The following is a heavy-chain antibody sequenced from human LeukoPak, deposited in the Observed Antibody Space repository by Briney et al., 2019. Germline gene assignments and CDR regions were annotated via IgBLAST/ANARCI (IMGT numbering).Heavy chain of an antibody. CDR2: IASDGSST. CDR3: ARTRDSSWYLGAFDI. D-gene: IGHD6-13*01. J-gene: IGHJ3*02. V-gene: IGHV3-74*01. Sequence: PGGSLRLSCAASGFTFSSYWMNWVRQAPGKGLVWVSRIASDGSSTTYADSVKGRFSISRDNAKNTLYLQMNSLRVEDTAVYYCARTRDSSWYLGAFDIWGQGTMVTVSS. CDR1: GFTFSSYW.